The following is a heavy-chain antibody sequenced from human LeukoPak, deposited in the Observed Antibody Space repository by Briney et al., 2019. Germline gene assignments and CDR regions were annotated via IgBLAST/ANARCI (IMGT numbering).Heavy chain of an antibody. CDR3: ASAILPTTPPLDY. V-gene: IGHV3-30*04. Sequence: AGSLRLSCAAYRFTFSSYAMQWVRQAPGKGLEWVAVISYDGSNKYYADSVKGRFTISRDNSKNTLYLQMNSLRAEDTAVYYCASAILPTTPPLDYWGQETLVTVS. D-gene: IGHD5-12*01. CDR2: ISYDGSNK. CDR1: RFTFSSYA. J-gene: IGHJ4*02.